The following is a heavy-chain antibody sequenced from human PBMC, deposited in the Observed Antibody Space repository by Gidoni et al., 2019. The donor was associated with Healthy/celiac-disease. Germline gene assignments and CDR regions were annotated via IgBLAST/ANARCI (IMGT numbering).Heavy chain of an antibody. CDR1: GFTFSSHA. CDR3: ARDVDTAMVRTSYYYGMDV. V-gene: IGHV3-23*01. CDR2: ISGSGGRT. Sequence: EVQLLESGGGLVQPGGSLRLSCAASGFTFSSHAMSWVRQAPGKGLEWVSAISGSGGRTYYADSVKGRCTISRDNSKNTLYLQMNSLRAEDTAVYYCARDVDTAMVRTSYYYGMDVWGQGTTVTVSS. D-gene: IGHD5-18*01. J-gene: IGHJ6*02.